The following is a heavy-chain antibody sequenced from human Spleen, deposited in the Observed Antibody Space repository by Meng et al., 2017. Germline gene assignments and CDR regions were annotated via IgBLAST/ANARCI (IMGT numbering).Heavy chain of an antibody. CDR2: IYHSGST. J-gene: IGHJ2*01. Sequence: QVQLQESGPGLVKPSGTLSLTWAVSGGSISSSNWWSWVRQPPGKGLEWIGEIYHSGSTNYNPSLKSRVTISVDKSKNQFSLKLSSVTAADTAVYYCARGYYDSSGYYPYWYFDLWGRGTLVTVSS. D-gene: IGHD3-22*01. V-gene: IGHV4-4*02. CDR3: ARGYYDSSGYYPYWYFDL. CDR1: GGSISSSNW.